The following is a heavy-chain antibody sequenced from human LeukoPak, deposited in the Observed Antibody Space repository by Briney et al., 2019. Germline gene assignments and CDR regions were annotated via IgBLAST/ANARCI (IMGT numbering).Heavy chain of an antibody. J-gene: IGHJ4*02. V-gene: IGHV3-48*04. D-gene: IGHD3-22*01. CDR3: ARGAGADYYDSSGYYG. CDR1: GFTFSSYS. Sequence: GGSLRLSCAASGFTFSSYSMNWVRQAPGKGLEWVSYISSSSSTIYYADSVKGRFTISRDNAKNALYLQMNSLRAEDTAVYYCARGAGADYYDSSGYYGWGQGTLVTVSS. CDR2: ISSSSSTI.